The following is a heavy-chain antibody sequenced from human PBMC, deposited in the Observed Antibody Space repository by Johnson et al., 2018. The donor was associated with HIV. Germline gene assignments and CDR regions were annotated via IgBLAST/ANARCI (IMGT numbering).Heavy chain of an antibody. D-gene: IGHD3-22*01. CDR2: IYSGGST. CDR1: GFTVSSNY. CDR3: ARDSASSYYDSSAKGGAFDI. Sequence: MQLVESGGGVVQPGRSLRLSCAASGFTVSSNYMSWVRQAPGKGLEWVSVIYSGGSTYYADSVKGRFTISRDNSKNTLYLQMNSLRAEDTAVYYCARDSASSYYDSSAKGGAFDIWGQGTMVTVSS. J-gene: IGHJ3*02. V-gene: IGHV3-53*01.